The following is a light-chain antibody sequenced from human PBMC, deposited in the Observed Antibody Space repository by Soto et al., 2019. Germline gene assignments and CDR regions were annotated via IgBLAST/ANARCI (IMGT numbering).Light chain of an antibody. J-gene: IGLJ2*01. CDR1: SSDVGGYNY. Sequence: QSALTQPRLVSGSPGQSVTISCTGTSSDVGGYNYVSWYQQHPGKAPKLMIYDVSKRPSGVPDRFSGSKSGNTASLTISGLQAEDEADYYCCSYAGSYTFEVFGGGTKLTVL. CDR3: CSYAGSYTFEV. CDR2: DVS. V-gene: IGLV2-11*01.